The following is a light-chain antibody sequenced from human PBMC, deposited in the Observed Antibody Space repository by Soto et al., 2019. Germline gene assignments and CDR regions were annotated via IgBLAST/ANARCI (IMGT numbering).Light chain of an antibody. CDR3: QVWDIMTDNYV. J-gene: IGLJ1*01. CDR2: YDS. V-gene: IGLV3-21*04. CDR1: NIGDKR. Sequence: SYELTQPPSVSVAPEKTATITCGGTNIGDKRVHWYRQKPGQAPVLLISYDSDRPSWIPERFSGSNSGNTATLTISRVEAGDEADYYCQVWDIMTDNYVFGGGTKVTVL.